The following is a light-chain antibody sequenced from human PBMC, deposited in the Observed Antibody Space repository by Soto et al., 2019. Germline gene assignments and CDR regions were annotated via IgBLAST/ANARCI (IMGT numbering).Light chain of an antibody. CDR1: SSDIGGYNY. CDR2: DVS. Sequence: QSALTQPASVSGSPGQSITISCTGTSSDIGGYNYVSWYQQHPGKAPKLMIYDVSNRPSGVSNRFSGSKSGNTASLTISGLQAEDEADYYCSSYTSSRSDVFGTGNKVTVL. CDR3: SSYTSSRSDV. J-gene: IGLJ1*01. V-gene: IGLV2-14*01.